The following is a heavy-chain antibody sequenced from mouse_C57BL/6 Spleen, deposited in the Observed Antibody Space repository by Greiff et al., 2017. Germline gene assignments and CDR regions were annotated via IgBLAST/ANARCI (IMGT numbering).Heavy chain of an antibody. Sequence: VQLQESGAELVRPGTSVKVSCKASGYAFTNYLIEWVKQRPGQGLEWIGVINPGSGGTNYNEKFKGKATLTADKSSSTAYMQLSSLTSEDSAVYFYARWSYGSSYDYWGQGTTLTVSS. J-gene: IGHJ2*01. V-gene: IGHV1-54*01. CDR3: ARWSYGSSYDY. CDR1: GYAFTNYL. CDR2: INPGSGGT. D-gene: IGHD1-1*01.